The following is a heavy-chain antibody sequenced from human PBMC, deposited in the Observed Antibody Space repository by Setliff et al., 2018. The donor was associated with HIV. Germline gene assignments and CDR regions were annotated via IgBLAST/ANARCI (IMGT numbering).Heavy chain of an antibody. J-gene: IGHJ4*02. CDR3: AKRDYPSPGDYYPLFDH. CDR2: ITGDAGKT. Sequence: PGESLRLSCAASGFTFNNYAMAWVRQAPGKALEWVSGITGDAGKTFYAESVKGRFTISRDNSKTALYLQMNSLRADDTAVYYCAKRDYPSPGDYYPLFDHWGQGTLVTVSS. V-gene: IGHV3-23*01. CDR1: GFTFNNYA. D-gene: IGHD3-10*01.